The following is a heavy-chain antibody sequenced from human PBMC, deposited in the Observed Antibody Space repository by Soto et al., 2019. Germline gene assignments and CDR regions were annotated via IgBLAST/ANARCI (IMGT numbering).Heavy chain of an antibody. J-gene: IGHJ3*02. Sequence: EVQLLEFGGGLVQPGGSLRLSCAASGLTFSTYAMTWVRQAPGKGLEWVSGVSGTGDITYYADSVKGRFTISRDNSKNTVYLQMNSLRAEDTAVYYCAKAHSSGWSIPDCFDIWGQGTMVTVSS. CDR2: VSGTGDIT. V-gene: IGHV3-23*01. CDR3: AKAHSSGWSIPDCFDI. CDR1: GLTFSTYA. D-gene: IGHD6-19*01.